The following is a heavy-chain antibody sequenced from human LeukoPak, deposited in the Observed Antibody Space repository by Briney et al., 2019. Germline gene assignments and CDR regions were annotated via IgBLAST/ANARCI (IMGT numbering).Heavy chain of an antibody. CDR1: GASVSRNW. J-gene: IGHJ5*02. CDR2: IHHSGGT. D-gene: IGHD5-24*01. CDR3: ARVIPRDGYIRGWFDP. V-gene: IGHV4-4*02. Sequence: SGTLSLTCTVSGASVSRNWWSWVRQPPGKGLEWIGEIHHSGGTNYNPSLKSRVTISVDTSKNQFSLKLSSVTAADTAVYYCARVIPRDGYIRGWFDPWGQGTLVTVSS.